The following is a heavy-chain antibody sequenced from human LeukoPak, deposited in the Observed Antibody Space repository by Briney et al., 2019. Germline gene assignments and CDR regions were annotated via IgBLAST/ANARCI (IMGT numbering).Heavy chain of an antibody. D-gene: IGHD6-19*01. J-gene: IGHJ4*02. CDR1: GYTFTSYG. Sequence: ASVKVSCKASGYTFTSYGISWVRQAPGQGLEWMGWIGAYNGNTNYAQKLQGRVTMTTDTSTSTAYMELRSLRSDDTAVYYCARDLRGLAVAPPSPFDYWGQGTLVTVSS. V-gene: IGHV1-18*01. CDR2: IGAYNGNT. CDR3: ARDLRGLAVAPPSPFDY.